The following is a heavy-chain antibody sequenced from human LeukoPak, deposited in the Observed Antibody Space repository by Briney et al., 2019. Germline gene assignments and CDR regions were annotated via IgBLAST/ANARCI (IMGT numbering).Heavy chain of an antibody. Sequence: AGGSLRLSCAASGFTFSGYYMSWIRQAPGKGLEGVSYISSSGSTMYYPDSVKGRFTISRDNAENSLFLQMNSLRAEDTAVYFCARTRKDYYDNSGLFDSWGQGTLVTVSS. V-gene: IGHV3-11*01. CDR1: GFTFSGYY. CDR2: ISSSGSTM. D-gene: IGHD3-22*01. CDR3: ARTRKDYYDNSGLFDS. J-gene: IGHJ4*02.